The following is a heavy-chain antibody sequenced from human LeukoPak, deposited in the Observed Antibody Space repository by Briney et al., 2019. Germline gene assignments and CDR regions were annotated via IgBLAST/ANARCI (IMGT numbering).Heavy chain of an antibody. V-gene: IGHV3-48*01. J-gene: IGHJ4*02. CDR1: GFTFSSYS. CDR2: ISSSSSTI. Sequence: PGESLRLSCAASGFTFSSYSMNWVRQAPGKGLEWVSYISSSSSTIYYADSVKGRFTISRDNAKNSLYLQMNSLRAEDTAVYYCARLSRTIAAAGTVDYWGQGTLVTVSS. D-gene: IGHD6-13*01. CDR3: ARLSRTIAAAGTVDY.